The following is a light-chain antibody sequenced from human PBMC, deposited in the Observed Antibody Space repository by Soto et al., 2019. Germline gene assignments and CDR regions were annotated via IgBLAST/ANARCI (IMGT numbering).Light chain of an antibody. CDR1: PSVSSSY. J-gene: IGKJ4*01. Sequence: EIVLTQSPGPLSLSPGERATLSCRASPSVSSSYLAWYQQKPGQAPRLLIYGASSMATGIPDRFSGSGSGTDFTLTISRLEPEDCAVYYCQQYGSSHANFGGGTKVEIK. CDR3: QQYGSSHAN. CDR2: GAS. V-gene: IGKV3-20*01.